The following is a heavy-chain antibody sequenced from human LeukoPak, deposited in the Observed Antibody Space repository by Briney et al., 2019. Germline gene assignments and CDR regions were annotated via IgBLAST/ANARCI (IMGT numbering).Heavy chain of an antibody. CDR2: IYPGDSDT. Sequence: GESLKISCKVFGYSFSTYWIGWVRQMPGKGLEWMGIIYPGDSDTRYSPSFQGQVTMSVDRSISTAYLQWSSLKASDTAMYYCARVSSGSQDYWGQGTLVTVSS. D-gene: IGHD3-22*01. V-gene: IGHV5-51*01. J-gene: IGHJ4*02. CDR1: GYSFSTYW. CDR3: ARVSSGSQDY.